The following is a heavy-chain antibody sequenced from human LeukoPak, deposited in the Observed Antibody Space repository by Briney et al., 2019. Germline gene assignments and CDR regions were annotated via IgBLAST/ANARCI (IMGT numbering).Heavy chain of an antibody. V-gene: IGHV4-4*09. CDR3: ARLGLWSGYSYYFDY. J-gene: IGHJ4*02. D-gene: IGHD3-3*01. CDR1: GGSISSYY. CDR2: IYTNGST. Sequence: SETLSLTCTVSGGSISSYYWSWIRQPPGKGLEWIGYIYTNGSTNYNPSLKSRVTISVDTSKNQFSLKLSSVTAADTAVYYCARLGLWSGYSYYFDYWGQGTLVTVSS.